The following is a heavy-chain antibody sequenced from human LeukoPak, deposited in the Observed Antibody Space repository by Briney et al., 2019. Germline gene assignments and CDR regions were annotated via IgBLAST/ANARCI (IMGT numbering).Heavy chain of an antibody. Sequence: GASVKVSCKVSGYTLTGLSMHWVRQAPGKGLEWMGGFDPEDGETIYAQKFQGRVTMTEDTSTDTAYMELSSLRSEDTAVYYCATSLHSGLRPGDYYYYGMDVWGQGTTVTVSS. D-gene: IGHD1-26*01. V-gene: IGHV1-24*01. CDR3: ATSLHSGLRPGDYYYYGMDV. J-gene: IGHJ6*02. CDR2: FDPEDGET. CDR1: GYTLTGLS.